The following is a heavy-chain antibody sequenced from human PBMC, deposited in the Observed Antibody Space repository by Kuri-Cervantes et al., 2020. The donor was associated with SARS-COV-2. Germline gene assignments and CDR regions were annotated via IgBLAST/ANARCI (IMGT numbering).Heavy chain of an antibody. J-gene: IGHJ6*03. CDR2: ISAYNGYT. CDR1: GYTFTNYG. Sequence: ASVKVSCKASGYTFTNYGITWVRQAPGQGLEWMGWISAYNGYTNYAQKFQGRVTITADKSTSTAYMELSSLRSEDTAVYYCAGDVTSSSSVVYYYYMDVWGKGTTVTVSS. CDR3: AGDVTSSSSVVYYYYMDV. D-gene: IGHD6-6*01. V-gene: IGHV1-18*01.